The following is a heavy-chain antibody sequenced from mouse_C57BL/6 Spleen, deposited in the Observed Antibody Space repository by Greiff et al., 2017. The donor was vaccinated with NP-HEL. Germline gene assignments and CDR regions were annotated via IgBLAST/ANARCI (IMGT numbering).Heavy chain of an antibody. J-gene: IGHJ1*03. Sequence: EVKVEESGPGLAKPSQTLSLTCSVTGYSITSDYWNWIRKFPGNKLEYMGYISYSGSTYYNPSLKSRISITRDTSKNQYYLQLKSVTNEDTATYYCARFITTVVADWYFDVWGTGTTVTVAS. CDR2: ISYSGST. CDR3: ARFITTVVADWYFDV. V-gene: IGHV3-8*01. D-gene: IGHD1-1*01. CDR1: GYSITSDY.